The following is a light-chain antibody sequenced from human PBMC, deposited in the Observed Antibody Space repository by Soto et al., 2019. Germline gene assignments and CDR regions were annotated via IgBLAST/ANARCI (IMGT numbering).Light chain of an antibody. Sequence: EIVLTQSPGTVSLSPGGRATLSCRASQSVSSNYLAWYQQKRGQAPRLLIYDASNRATGIPARFSGSGSGTDFTLTVSSLEPEDFAVYYCQRLGTFGGGTKVDIK. CDR2: DAS. CDR1: QSVSSNY. J-gene: IGKJ4*01. V-gene: IGKV3-11*01. CDR3: QRLGT.